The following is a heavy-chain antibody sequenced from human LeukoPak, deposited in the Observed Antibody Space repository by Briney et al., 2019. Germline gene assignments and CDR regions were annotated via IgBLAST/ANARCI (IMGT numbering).Heavy chain of an antibody. CDR2: IYYSGST. CDR3: ASSSAAYFDY. J-gene: IGHJ4*02. Sequence: SETLSLTCTVSGGSISSSSYYWGWIRQPPGKGLEWIGSIYYSGSTYYNPSLKSRVTISVDTSKNQLSLKLSSVTAADTALYYCASSSAAYFDYWGQGTLVTVSS. V-gene: IGHV4-39*01. D-gene: IGHD2-15*01. CDR1: GGSISSSSYY.